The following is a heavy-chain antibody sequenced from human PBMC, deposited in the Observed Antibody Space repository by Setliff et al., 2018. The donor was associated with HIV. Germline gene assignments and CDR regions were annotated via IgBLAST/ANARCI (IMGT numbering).Heavy chain of an antibody. V-gene: IGHV3-23*01. D-gene: IGHD3-16*01. Sequence: GGSLRLSCAASGFTFNRHAMSWVRQAPGKGLEWVSGISGSGGGTYYADSVKGRFTISRDNSKNTLYLQMNSLRGEDTALYYCAKDLGHNSPYYFDSWGQGTLVTVSS. J-gene: IGHJ4*02. CDR3: AKDLGHNSPYYFDS. CDR2: ISGSGGGT. CDR1: GFTFNRHA.